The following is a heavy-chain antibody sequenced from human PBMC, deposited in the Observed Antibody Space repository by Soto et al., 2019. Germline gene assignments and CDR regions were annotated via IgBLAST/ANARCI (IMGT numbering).Heavy chain of an antibody. V-gene: IGHV1-69*13. CDR1: GGTFSSYA. D-gene: IGHD1-26*01. CDR2: IIPIFGTA. J-gene: IGHJ5*02. Sequence: SVKVSCKASGGTFSSYAISWVRQAPGQGLEWMGGIIPIFGTANYAQKFQGRVTITADESTSTAYMELSSLRSEDTAVYYCARDHRGAVGAARYNWFDPWGQGTLVTVSS. CDR3: ARDHRGAVGAARYNWFDP.